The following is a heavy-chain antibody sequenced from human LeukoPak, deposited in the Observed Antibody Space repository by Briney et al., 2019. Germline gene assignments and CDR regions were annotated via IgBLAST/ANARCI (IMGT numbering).Heavy chain of an antibody. V-gene: IGHV4-59*01. CDR2: IYYSGST. D-gene: IGHD5-18*01. Sequence: SETLSLTCTVSGGSISSYYWSWIRQPPGKGLEWIGYIYYSGSTNYNPSLKSRVTISVDTSKNQFSLKLSSVTAADTAVYYCARGYRLYYYGMDVWGQGTTVTVSS. CDR1: GGSISSYY. J-gene: IGHJ6*02. CDR3: ARGYRLYYYGMDV.